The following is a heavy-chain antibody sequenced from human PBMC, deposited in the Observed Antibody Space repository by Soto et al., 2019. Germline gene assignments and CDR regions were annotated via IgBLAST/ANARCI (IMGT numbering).Heavy chain of an antibody. D-gene: IGHD6-13*01. CDR2: ISWNSGSI. Sequence: PGGSLRLSCAASGFTFDDYAMHWVRQAPGKGLEWVSGISWNSGSIGYADSVKGRFTISRDNAKNSLYLQMNSLRAEDTALYYCAKARWGSSWYYFDYWGQGTLVTVSS. V-gene: IGHV3-9*01. CDR1: GFTFDDYA. J-gene: IGHJ4*02. CDR3: AKARWGSSWYYFDY.